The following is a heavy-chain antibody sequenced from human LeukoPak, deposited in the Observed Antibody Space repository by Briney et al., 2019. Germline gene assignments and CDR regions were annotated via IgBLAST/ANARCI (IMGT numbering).Heavy chain of an antibody. V-gene: IGHV7-4-1*02. CDR2: INTNTGNP. CDR1: GYTFTSYA. J-gene: IGHJ3*02. D-gene: IGHD5-12*01. CDR3: ARDHRLYSGYDWGSAFDI. Sequence: ASVKVSCKASGYTFTSYAMNWVRQAPGQGLEWMGWINTNTGNPTYAQGCTGRFVFFLDSSVSTEYLQISSLKAEDTAVYYCARDHRLYSGYDWGSAFDIWGQGTMVTVSS.